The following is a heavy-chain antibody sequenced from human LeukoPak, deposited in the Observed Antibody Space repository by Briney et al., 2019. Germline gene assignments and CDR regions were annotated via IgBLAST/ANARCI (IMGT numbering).Heavy chain of an antibody. D-gene: IGHD6-19*01. Sequence: SETLSLTCAVSGYSISSGYYWGWIRQPPGEGLEWIGSIYHSGSTYYNPSLKSRVTISVDTSKNQFSLKLSSVTAADTAVYYCARRLAVAGFDYWGQGTLVTVSS. J-gene: IGHJ4*02. V-gene: IGHV4-38-2*01. CDR1: GYSISSGYY. CDR2: IYHSGST. CDR3: ARRLAVAGFDY.